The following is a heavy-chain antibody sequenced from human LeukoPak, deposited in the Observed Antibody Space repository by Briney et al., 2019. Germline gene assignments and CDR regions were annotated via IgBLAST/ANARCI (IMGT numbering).Heavy chain of an antibody. D-gene: IGHD3-10*01. V-gene: IGHV3-23*01. CDR2: ITGSGGGT. CDR1: GFTFSNYA. J-gene: IGHJ4*02. CDR3: AKDRWVSGSDNYYTLFDY. Sequence: GGSLRLSCAAFGFTFSNYAINWVRRAPGKGLEWVSSITGSGGGTYYADSVKGRFNISRDNSKNTLYLQMNSLRAEDTAVYYCAKDRWVSGSDNYYTLFDYWGQGTLVTVSS.